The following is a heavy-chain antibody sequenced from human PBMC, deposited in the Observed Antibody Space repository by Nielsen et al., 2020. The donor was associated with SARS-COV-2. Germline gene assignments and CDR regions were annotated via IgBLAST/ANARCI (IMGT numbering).Heavy chain of an antibody. D-gene: IGHD4-17*01. CDR3: AKDQDYGDYYY. J-gene: IGHJ4*02. V-gene: IGHV3-23*01. CDR2: ISCSGGST. CDR1: GFTFSSYA. Sequence: GESLKISCAASGFTFSSYAMSWVRQAPGKGLEWVSAISCSGGSTYYADSVKGRFTISRDNSKNTLYLQMNSLRAEDTAVYYCAKDQDYGDYYYWGQGTLVTVSS.